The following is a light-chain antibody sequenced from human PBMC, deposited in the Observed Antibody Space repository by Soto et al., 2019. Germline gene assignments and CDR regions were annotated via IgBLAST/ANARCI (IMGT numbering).Light chain of an antibody. Sequence: DIVMTQSPDSVAVSLGERTSINCKASQSVLFSSHNQSHLAWYQQKSGLPPKLLIYWASTRESGVPDRFSGSGSGTDFTLTISSLQAEDVAVYYCQQYFGTPVTFGGGTKVEIK. V-gene: IGKV4-1*01. CDR2: WAS. CDR3: QQYFGTPVT. J-gene: IGKJ4*01. CDR1: QSVLFSSHNQSH.